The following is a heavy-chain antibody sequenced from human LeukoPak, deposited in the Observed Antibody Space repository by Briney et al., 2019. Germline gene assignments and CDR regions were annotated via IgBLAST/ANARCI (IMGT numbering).Heavy chain of an antibody. V-gene: IGHV3-53*01. CDR2: IYSGGST. Sequence: GGSLRLSCAASGFTVSSNYMSWVRQAPGKGLEWVSIIYSGGSTFYADSVKGRFTISRDNSKNTLYLQMNSLRAEDTAIYYCAKYSHDSSGSYDYWGQGTLVTVSS. J-gene: IGHJ4*02. CDR3: AKYSHDSSGSYDY. D-gene: IGHD3-22*01. CDR1: GFTVSSNY.